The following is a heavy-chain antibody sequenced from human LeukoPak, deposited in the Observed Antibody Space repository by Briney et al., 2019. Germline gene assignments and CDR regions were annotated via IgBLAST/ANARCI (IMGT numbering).Heavy chain of an antibody. CDR1: GYTFTSYG. CDR2: ISAYNGNT. J-gene: IGHJ6*03. V-gene: IGHV1-18*01. CDR3: ARGLSDLGYYYYMDV. Sequence: GASVKVSCKASGYTFTSYGMSWVRQAPGQGLEWMGWISAYNGNTNYAQKLQGRVTMTTDTSTSTAYMQLRSLRSDDTAVYYCARGLSDLGYYYYMDVWGKGTTVTVSS. D-gene: IGHD2-21*01.